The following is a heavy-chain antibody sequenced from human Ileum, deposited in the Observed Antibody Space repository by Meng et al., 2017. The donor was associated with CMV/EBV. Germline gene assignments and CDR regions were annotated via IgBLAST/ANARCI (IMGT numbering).Heavy chain of an antibody. D-gene: IGHD1-26*01. CDR1: GFIFSNYW. V-gene: IGHV3-74*01. CDR2: IDTDGSGT. Sequence: VRLVEPGGGLVTTGGSLRLSCEAFGFIFSNYWMNWVRQTPGKGLVWVARIDTDGSGTSYADSVKGRFTISRDNAKNMVYLQMNSLRVEDTAVYYCTTTFEYWAQGTLVTVSS. J-gene: IGHJ4*02. CDR3: TTTFEY.